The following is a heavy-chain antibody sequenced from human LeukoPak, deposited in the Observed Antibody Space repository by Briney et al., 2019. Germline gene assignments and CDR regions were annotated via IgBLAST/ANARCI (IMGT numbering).Heavy chain of an antibody. V-gene: IGHV4-39*01. J-gene: IGHJ4*02. Sequence: PSETLSLTCAVSGGSFSGYYWSWIRQPPGKGLEWIGSIYYSGSTYYNPSLKSRVTISVDTSKNQFSLKLSSVTAADTAVYYCARRQSRYCTNGVCYTFDYWAQGTLVTVSS. D-gene: IGHD2-8*01. CDR2: IYYSGST. CDR1: GGSFSGYY. CDR3: ARRQSRYCTNGVCYTFDY.